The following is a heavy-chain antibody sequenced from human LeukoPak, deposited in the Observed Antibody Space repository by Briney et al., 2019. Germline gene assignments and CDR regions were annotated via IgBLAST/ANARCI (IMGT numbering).Heavy chain of an antibody. Sequence: GGSLRLSCAASGFTFKNYAMYWVRQAPGKGLEWVSAIIESGESTYYTDSVKGRFTISRDNSKNTLYLQMNSLRAEDTAFYYCAKGSAQYYLDSWGQGTPVTVSS. CDR3: AKGSAQYYLDS. CDR2: IIESGEST. CDR1: GFTFKNYA. J-gene: IGHJ4*02. D-gene: IGHD3-10*01. V-gene: IGHV3-23*01.